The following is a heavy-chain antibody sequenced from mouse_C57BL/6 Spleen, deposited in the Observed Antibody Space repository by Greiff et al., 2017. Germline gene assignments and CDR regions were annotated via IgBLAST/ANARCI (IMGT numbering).Heavy chain of an antibody. CDR2: IDPSDSET. Sequence: QVQLQQPGAELVRPGSSVKLSCKASGYTFTSYWMHWVKQRPIQGLEWIGNIDPSDSETHYNQKFKDKATLTVDKSSSTAYMQLSSLTSEDSAVYYCAREGLTSYAMDYWGQGTSVTVSS. V-gene: IGHV1-52*01. D-gene: IGHD3-1*01. CDR1: GYTFTSYW. CDR3: AREGLTSYAMDY. J-gene: IGHJ4*01.